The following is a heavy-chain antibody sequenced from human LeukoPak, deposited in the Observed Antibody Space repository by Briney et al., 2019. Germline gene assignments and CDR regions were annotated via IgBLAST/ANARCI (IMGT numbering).Heavy chain of an antibody. CDR3: WLHYGLDV. V-gene: IGHV3-53*01. CDR2: IHSGGGT. D-gene: IGHD5-12*01. Sequence: GGSLRLSCAASGLTVGSNYMSWVRQAPGKGLEWVSVIHSGGGTYYADSVKGRFTISRDNSKNTLYLQMNSLRAEDTAVYYCWLHYGLDVWGQGTTVTVSS. J-gene: IGHJ6*02. CDR1: GLTVGSNY.